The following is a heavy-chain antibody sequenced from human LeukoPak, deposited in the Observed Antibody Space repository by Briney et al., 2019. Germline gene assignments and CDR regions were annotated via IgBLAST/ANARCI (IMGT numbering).Heavy chain of an antibody. D-gene: IGHD1-14*01. CDR2: ISYDGSNK. V-gene: IGHV3-30*04. J-gene: IGHJ4*02. Sequence: PGGSLRLSCAASGFTFSSYAMHWVRQAPGKGLEWVAVISYDGSNKYYADSVKGRFTISRGNSKNTLYLQMNSLRAEDTAVYYCARDTTGYFDYWGQGTLVTVSS. CDR3: ARDTTGYFDY. CDR1: GFTFSSYA.